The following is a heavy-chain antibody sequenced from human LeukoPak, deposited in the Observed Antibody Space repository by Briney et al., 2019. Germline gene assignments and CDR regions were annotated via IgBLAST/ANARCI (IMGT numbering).Heavy chain of an antibody. CDR1: GFTVTSNY. CDR2: ISGSGGST. Sequence: GSLRLSCAASGFTVTSNYMSWVRQAPGKGLEWVSAISGSGGSTYYADSVKGRFTISRDNSKNTLYLQMNSLRAEDTAVYYCAKKLSSEFYFDYWGQGTLVTVSS. V-gene: IGHV3-23*01. J-gene: IGHJ4*02. CDR3: AKKLSSEFYFDY. D-gene: IGHD3-22*01.